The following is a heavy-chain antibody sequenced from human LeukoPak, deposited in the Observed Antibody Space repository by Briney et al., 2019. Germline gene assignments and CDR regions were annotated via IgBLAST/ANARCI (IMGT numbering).Heavy chain of an antibody. CDR1: GFTFDDYA. Sequence: PGRSLRLSCAASGFTFDDYAMHWVRQAPGKGLEWVSGISWNSGSIGYADSVKGRFTISRDNAKNSLFLQMNSLRAEDMALYYCAKDEFVASNFTGAFDIWGQGTMVTVSP. CDR3: AKDEFVASNFTGAFDI. J-gene: IGHJ3*02. V-gene: IGHV3-9*03. D-gene: IGHD2-8*02. CDR2: ISWNSGSI.